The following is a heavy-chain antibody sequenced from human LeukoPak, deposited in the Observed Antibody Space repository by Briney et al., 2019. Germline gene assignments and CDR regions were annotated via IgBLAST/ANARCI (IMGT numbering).Heavy chain of an antibody. V-gene: IGHV4-59*03. D-gene: IGHD3-10*01. CDR3: ATTPRGCGEKYFQH. J-gene: IGHJ1*01. Sequence: PSETLSLTCTVSGDSISRYYCSWLRHPPGKGLEWIGYIYYTGSTNYNPSLTSRVTISADPSRIQFSMSLSSVTAADTAVYYCATTPRGCGEKYFQHWGQGTLVTVCS. CDR2: IYYTGST. CDR1: GDSISRYY.